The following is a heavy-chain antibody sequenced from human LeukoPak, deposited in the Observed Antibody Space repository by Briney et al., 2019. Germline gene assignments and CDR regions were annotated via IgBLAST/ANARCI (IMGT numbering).Heavy chain of an antibody. J-gene: IGHJ6*03. CDR2: ISAVSTYI. V-gene: IGHV3-21*01. D-gene: IGHD6-6*01. Sequence: GGSLRLSCAASGFTFSSYTIHWVRQAPGKGLEWVSSISAVSTYIYYADSVKGRFTISRDNVEKSAYLELSGLTAHDTAIYYCARGGIAGRPVYYYYMDVWGKGTTVIVSS. CDR1: GFTFSSYT. CDR3: ARGGIAGRPVYYYYMDV.